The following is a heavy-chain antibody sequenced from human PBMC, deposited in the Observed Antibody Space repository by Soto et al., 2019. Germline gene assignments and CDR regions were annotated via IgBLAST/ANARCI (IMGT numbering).Heavy chain of an antibody. CDR2: IYWDDDK. D-gene: IGHD2-15*01. J-gene: IGHJ4*02. CDR1: GLPLSTSGVG. CDR3: VHRIRGSGAEGY. V-gene: IGHV2-5*02. Sequence: QITLKESGPTLVKPTQTLTLTCTFSGLPLSTSGVGVGWVRQPPGKALEWLAVIYWDDDKRYSPSLRTRLTIXKDXYKSQVVLTMANMDPVDTATSYCVHRIRGSGAEGYWGQGTLVTVSS.